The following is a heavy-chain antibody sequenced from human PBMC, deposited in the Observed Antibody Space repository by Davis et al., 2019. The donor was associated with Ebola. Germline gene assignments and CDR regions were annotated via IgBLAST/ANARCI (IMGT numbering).Heavy chain of an antibody. J-gene: IGHJ3*02. V-gene: IGHV3-30*04. CDR2: ISYDGSNK. D-gene: IGHD1-26*01. CDR1: GFTFSSYA. CDR3: AKDLGDWELLGAFDI. Sequence: GGSLRLSCSASGFTFSSYAMHWVRQAPGKGLEWVAVISYDGSNKYYADSVKGRFTISRDNSKNTLYLQMNSLRAEDTAVYYCAKDLGDWELLGAFDIWGQGTMVTVSS.